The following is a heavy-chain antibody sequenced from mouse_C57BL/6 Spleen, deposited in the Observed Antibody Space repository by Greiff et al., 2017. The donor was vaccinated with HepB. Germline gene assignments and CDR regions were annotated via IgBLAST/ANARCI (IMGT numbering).Heavy chain of an antibody. CDR3: AREGGFAY. CDR2: IYPGDGDT. CDR1: GYAFSSYW. Sequence: VKLMESGAELVKPGASVKISCKASGYAFSSYWMNWVKQRPGKGLEWIGQIYPGDGDTNYNGKFKGKATLTADKSSSTAYMQLSSLPSEDSAVYFWAREGGFAYWGQGTLVTVSA. V-gene: IGHV1-80*01. J-gene: IGHJ3*01.